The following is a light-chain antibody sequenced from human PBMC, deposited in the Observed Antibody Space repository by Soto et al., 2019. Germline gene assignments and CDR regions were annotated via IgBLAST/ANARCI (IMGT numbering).Light chain of an antibody. CDR1: QGINTF. J-gene: IGKJ2*01. V-gene: IGKV1-9*01. CDR3: QQLHSYPPT. CDR2: VAS. Sequence: DIQLTQSPSFLSASVGDRVTITCRASQGINTFLAWFQQTPGKAPKLLISVASTLQSGVPSRFSGSGSGTEFTLTISSLQPEDFATYYCQQLHSYPPTFGQGTKLEIK.